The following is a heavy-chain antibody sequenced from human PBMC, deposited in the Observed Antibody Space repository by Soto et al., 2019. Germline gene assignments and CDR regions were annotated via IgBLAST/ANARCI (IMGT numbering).Heavy chain of an antibody. J-gene: IGHJ4*02. D-gene: IGHD3-22*01. CDR1: GYSITSGFY. V-gene: IGHV4-38-2*01. CDR2: ISYSAKT. CDR3: TRGAGAPWVRFDS. Sequence: SETLSLTCGVSGYSITSGFYWGWVRQSPGKGLEWIGSISYSAKTFYNPPLASRLSIAVDTSKNQFSLRLTSVTAADTALYYCTRGAGAPWVRFDSWGQGTLVTVSS.